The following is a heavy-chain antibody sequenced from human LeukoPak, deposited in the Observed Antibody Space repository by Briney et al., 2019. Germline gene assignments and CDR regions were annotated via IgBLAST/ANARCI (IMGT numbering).Heavy chain of an antibody. CDR3: ARDLEDYYDSSGYYYAFDY. J-gene: IGHJ4*02. D-gene: IGHD3-22*01. CDR2: ISSSSSYI. Sequence: GGSLRLSCAASGFTFSIYAMSWVRQAPGKGLEWVSSISSSSSYIYYADSVKGRFTISRDNAKNSLYLQMNSLRAEDTAVYYCARDLEDYYDSSGYYYAFDYWGQGTLVTVSS. CDR1: GFTFSIYA. V-gene: IGHV3-21*01.